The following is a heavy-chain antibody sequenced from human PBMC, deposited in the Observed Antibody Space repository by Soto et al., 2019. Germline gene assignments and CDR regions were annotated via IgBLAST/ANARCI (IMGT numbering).Heavy chain of an antibody. D-gene: IGHD3-22*01. CDR2: INHSGST. J-gene: IGHJ4*02. CDR3: ARTHPYYYDSSGYYPYYFDY. Sequence: PSETLSLTCAVYGGSFSGYYWSWIRQPPGKGLEWIGEINHSGSTNYNPSLKSRVTISVDTSKNQFSLKLSSVTAADTAVYYCARTHPYYYDSSGYYPYYFDYWGQETLVTVSS. CDR1: GGSFSGYY. V-gene: IGHV4-34*01.